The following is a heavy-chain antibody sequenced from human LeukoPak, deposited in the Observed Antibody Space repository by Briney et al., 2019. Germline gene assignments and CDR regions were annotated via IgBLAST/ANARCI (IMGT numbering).Heavy chain of an antibody. V-gene: IGHV1-69*01. CDR2: IIPIFGTA. CDR1: GGTFSSYA. D-gene: IGHD3-3*01. CDR3: AGAPAFGVVTPFDY. J-gene: IGHJ4*02. Sequence: SVKVSCKASGGTFSSYAISWVRQAPGQGLEWMGGIIPIFGTANYAQKFQGRVTITADESTSTAYMELSRLRSDDTAVYYCAGAPAFGVVTPFDYWGQGTLVTVSS.